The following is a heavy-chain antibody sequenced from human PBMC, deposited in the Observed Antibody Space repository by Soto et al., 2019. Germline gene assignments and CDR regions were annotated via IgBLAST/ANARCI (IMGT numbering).Heavy chain of an antibody. Sequence: GGSLRLSCAASGFTFDDYAMHWVRQAPGKGLEWVSSISSSSSYIYYADSVKGRFTISRDNAKNTLYLQMNSLRAEDTAVYYCAIGSWYDYWGQGTLVTVSS. CDR3: AIGSWYDY. CDR2: ISSSSSYI. CDR1: GFTFDDYA. V-gene: IGHV3-21*04. J-gene: IGHJ4*02. D-gene: IGHD6-13*01.